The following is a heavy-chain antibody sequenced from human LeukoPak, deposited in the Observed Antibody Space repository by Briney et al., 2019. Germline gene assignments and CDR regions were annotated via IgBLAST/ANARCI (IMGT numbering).Heavy chain of an antibody. Sequence: ASVEVSCRVSFTDYYINWIRQAPGQGLEWMGWINPKSGGSHLAQAFQGRVAMTWDTVSSTAYMEVSRLTSGDTAVYFCARAYNFGNYYYYYFDLWGKGTTVTVSS. V-gene: IGHV1-2*02. CDR3: ARAYNFGNYYYYYFDL. CDR2: INPKSGGS. D-gene: IGHD1-1*01. CDR1: FTDYY. J-gene: IGHJ6*03.